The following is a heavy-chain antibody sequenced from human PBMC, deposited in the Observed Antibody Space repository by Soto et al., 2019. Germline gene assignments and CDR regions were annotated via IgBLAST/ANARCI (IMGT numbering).Heavy chain of an antibody. CDR1: GYTFTSYD. CDR3: VLTYSGYDYVHSSYSTDV. CDR2: MNPNSGNT. Sequence: ASVKVSCKASGYTFTSYDINWVRQATGQGLEWMGWMNPNSGNTGYAQKFQGRVTMTRNTSISTAYMELSSLRSEDTAVYYCVLTYSGYDYVHSSYSTDVCGKGTTVPGSS. J-gene: IGHJ6*03. V-gene: IGHV1-8*01. D-gene: IGHD5-12*01.